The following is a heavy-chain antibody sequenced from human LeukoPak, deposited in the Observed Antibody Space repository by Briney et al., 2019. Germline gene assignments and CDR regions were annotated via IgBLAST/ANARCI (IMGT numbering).Heavy chain of an antibody. Sequence: ASVKVSCKASGYTFTSHYMHWVRQAPGQGLEWMGIINPSGGSTSYAQKFQGRVTMTRDMSTSTVYMELSSLRSEDTAVYYCARDLRGRGRGYDYVWGSYRRPALDIWGQGTMVTVSS. CDR3: ARDLRGRGRGYDYVWGSYRRPALDI. V-gene: IGHV1-46*01. CDR2: INPSGGST. CDR1: GYTFTSHY. D-gene: IGHD3-16*02. J-gene: IGHJ3*02.